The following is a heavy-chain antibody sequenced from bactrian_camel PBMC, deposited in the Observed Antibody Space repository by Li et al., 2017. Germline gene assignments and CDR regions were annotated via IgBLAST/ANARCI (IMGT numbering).Heavy chain of an antibody. V-gene: IGHV3S55*01. Sequence: HVQLVESGGGSVEAGGSLTLSCSASGYTYSSICMGWFRQVEGKEREGVAAIDSTGLTYYADSVKGRFTFSFDNDPNTPYLQMNSLQPEDTAMYYCAADQLYGTCRDVLDFPARGQGTQVTVS. CDR2: IDSTGLT. J-gene: IGHJ4*01. D-gene: IGHD7*01. CDR3: AADQLYGTCRDVLDFPA. CDR1: GYTYSSIC.